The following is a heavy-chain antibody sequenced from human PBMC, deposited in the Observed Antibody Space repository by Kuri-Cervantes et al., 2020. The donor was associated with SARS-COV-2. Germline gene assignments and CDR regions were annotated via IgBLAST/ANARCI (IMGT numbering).Heavy chain of an antibody. CDR2: IYSGGST. D-gene: IGHD4-17*01. V-gene: IGHV3-66*02. J-gene: IGHJ4*02. CDR3: AKDSAPYGDYFDY. Sequence: ETLSLTCAASGFTVSSNYMSWVRQAPGKGLEWVSVIYSGGSTYYADSVKGRFTISRDNSKNTLYLQMNSLRAEDTAVYYCAKDSAPYGDYFDYWGQGTLVTVSS. CDR1: GFTVSSNY.